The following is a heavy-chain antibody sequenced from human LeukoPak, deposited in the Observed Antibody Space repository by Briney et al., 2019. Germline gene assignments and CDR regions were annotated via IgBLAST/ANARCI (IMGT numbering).Heavy chain of an antibody. CDR1: GDSVSSISVA. V-gene: IGHV6-1*01. J-gene: IGHJ6*02. CDR3: SLARSEYHYGMDV. Sequence: SQTLSLTCVISGDSVSSISVAWNWIRQSPSRGLEWLGRTYYRSKWYYEYAVSVKSRINISPDTSKNQFSLQLTSVTPEDTAVYYCSLARSEYHYGMDVWGQGTTVTVSS. CDR2: TYYRSKWYY.